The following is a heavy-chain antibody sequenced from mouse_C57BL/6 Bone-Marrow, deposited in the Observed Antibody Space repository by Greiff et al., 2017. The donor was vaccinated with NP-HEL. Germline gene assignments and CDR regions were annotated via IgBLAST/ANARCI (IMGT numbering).Heavy chain of an antibody. CDR1: GYTFTDYY. CDR3: ARRLLLRRGFAY. J-gene: IGHJ3*01. CDR2: INPYNGGT. D-gene: IGHD1-1*01. Sequence: EVQLQQSGPVLVKPGASVKMSCKASGYTFTDYYMNWVKQSHGKSLEWIGVINPYNGGTSYNQKFKGKATLTVDKSSSTAYMELNSLTSEDSAVYYCARRLLLRRGFAYWGQGTLVTVSA. V-gene: IGHV1-19*01.